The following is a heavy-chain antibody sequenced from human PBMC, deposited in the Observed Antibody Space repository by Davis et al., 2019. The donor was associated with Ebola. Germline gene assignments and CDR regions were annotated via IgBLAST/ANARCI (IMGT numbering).Heavy chain of an antibody. CDR1: GYTFTSYG. Sequence: ASVKVSCKASGYTFTSYGISWVRQAPGQGLEWMGWISAYNGNTNYAQKLQGRVTMTTDTSTSTAYMELRSLRSDDTAVYYCARGYPQLTLRYFDEGDWFDPWGQGTLVTVSS. CDR3: ARGYPQLTLRYFDEGDWFDP. V-gene: IGHV1-18*01. CDR2: ISAYNGNT. D-gene: IGHD3-9*01. J-gene: IGHJ5*02.